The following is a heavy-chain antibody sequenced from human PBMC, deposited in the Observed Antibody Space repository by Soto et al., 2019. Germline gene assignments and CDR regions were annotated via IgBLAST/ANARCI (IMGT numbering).Heavy chain of an antibody. V-gene: IGHV3-30*18. D-gene: IGHD3-16*01. J-gene: IGHJ4*02. CDR3: AKDQGGGGSSSDY. CDR1: GFTFSSYG. Sequence: VQLVESGGGLVQPGGSLRLSCAASGFTFSSYGMHWVRQAPGKGLEWVAVISYDGSKKYYGDSAKGRFTLSRDNSKNTLYLQMNSLRAEDTAVYYCAKDQGGGGSSSDYWGQGTLVTVSS. CDR2: ISYDGSKK.